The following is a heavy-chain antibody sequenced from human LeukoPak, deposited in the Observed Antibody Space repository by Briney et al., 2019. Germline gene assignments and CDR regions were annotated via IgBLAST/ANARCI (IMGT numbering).Heavy chain of an antibody. D-gene: IGHD3-3*01. CDR2: ISSSGSTI. V-gene: IGHV3-48*03. CDR1: GFTFSSYE. J-gene: IGHJ4*02. Sequence: GGSLRLSCAASGFTFSSYEMNWVRQAPGKGLKWVSYISSSGSTIYYADSVKGRFTISRDNAKNSLYLQMNSLRAEDTAVYYCARAGLRITIFGVVIIPGWWADYWGQGTLVTVSS. CDR3: ARAGLRITIFGVVIIPGWWADY.